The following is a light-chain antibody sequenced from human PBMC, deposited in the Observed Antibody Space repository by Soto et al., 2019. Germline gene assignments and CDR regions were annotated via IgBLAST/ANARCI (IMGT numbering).Light chain of an antibody. CDR2: AAS. CDR1: QSISSY. Sequence: DIQMTQSPSSLSASVGDRVTITCRASQSISSYLNWYQHKPGKAPKLLIYAASSLQSGVPSRFSGSESGTDCSLIISCLQPEDFETYYCQQRYRTPSTFGQPTKVDSK. J-gene: IGKJ1*01. V-gene: IGKV1-39*01. CDR3: QQRYRTPST.